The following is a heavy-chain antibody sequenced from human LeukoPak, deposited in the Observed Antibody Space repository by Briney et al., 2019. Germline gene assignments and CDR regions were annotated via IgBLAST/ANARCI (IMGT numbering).Heavy chain of an antibody. D-gene: IGHD6-19*01. V-gene: IGHV4-34*01. CDR2: INHSGST. J-gene: IGHJ1*01. Sequence: SETLSLTCAVYGGSFSGYYWSWIRQPPGKGLEWIGEINHSGSTNYNPSLKSRVTISVDTSKNQFSLKLSSVTAADTAVYYCARGYPPVSSGWYRYFQHWGQGTLVTVSS. CDR3: ARGYPPVSSGWYRYFQH. CDR1: GGSFSGYY.